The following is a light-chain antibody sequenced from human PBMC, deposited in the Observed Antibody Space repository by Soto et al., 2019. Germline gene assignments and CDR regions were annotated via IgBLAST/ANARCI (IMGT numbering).Light chain of an antibody. CDR3: AAWDASLNAWV. J-gene: IGLJ3*02. CDR2: NSN. CDR1: SSNIGSNS. Sequence: QSVLTQPPSESGTPGQRVTISCSGSSSNIGSNSVSWLQQLPGTAPKLLISNSNQRPSGVPDRFSGSKSGTSASLAISGLQSEDEADYFCAAWDASLNAWVFGGGTQLTVL. V-gene: IGLV1-44*01.